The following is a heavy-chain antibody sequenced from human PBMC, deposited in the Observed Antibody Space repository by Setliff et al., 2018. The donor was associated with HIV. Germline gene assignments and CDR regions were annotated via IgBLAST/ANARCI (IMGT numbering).Heavy chain of an antibody. CDR2: IIPIVGIG. CDR3: ARDFDWLWPLDY. J-gene: IGHJ4*02. V-gene: IGHV1-69*10. CDR1: GGTLSSYT. Sequence: SVKVSCKASGGTLSSYTFNWVRQAPGQGLEWVGGIIPIVGIGKYAQSLQGRLTITAEESTSTVYMDLSSLRSDDTAVFYCARDFDWLWPLDYWGQGTLVTVSS. D-gene: IGHD3-9*01.